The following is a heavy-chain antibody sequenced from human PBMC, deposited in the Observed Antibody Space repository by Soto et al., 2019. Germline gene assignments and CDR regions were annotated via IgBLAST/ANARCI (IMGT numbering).Heavy chain of an antibody. V-gene: IGHV1-3*01. CDR2: TNAGNGNT. CDR1: GYTFTSYA. CDR3: ARGGLALMDV. Sequence: ASVKVSCKASGYTFTSYAMHWVRQAPGQRLEWMGWTNAGNGNTKYSQKFQGRVTITRDTSASTAYMELSSLRSEDTAVYYCARGGLALMDVWGQGTTVTVSS. D-gene: IGHD3-16*01. J-gene: IGHJ6*02.